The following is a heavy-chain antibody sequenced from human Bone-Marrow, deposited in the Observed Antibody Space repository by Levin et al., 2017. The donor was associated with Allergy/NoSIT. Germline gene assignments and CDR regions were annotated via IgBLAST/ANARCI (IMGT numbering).Heavy chain of an antibody. V-gene: IGHV3-48*02. CDR1: GFTFRHYT. J-gene: IGHJ4*02. CDR3: ARDPARGYYDSSGYWGDH. D-gene: IGHD3-22*01. CDR2: ITSSGDST. Sequence: GESLKISCAASGFTFRHYTMNWVRQAPGKGLEWVSFITSSGDSTYYADSVKGRFTISSDNAKNSLYLQLNRQRDEDTDMYYCARDPARGYYDSSGYWGDHWGQRPLVPVSS.